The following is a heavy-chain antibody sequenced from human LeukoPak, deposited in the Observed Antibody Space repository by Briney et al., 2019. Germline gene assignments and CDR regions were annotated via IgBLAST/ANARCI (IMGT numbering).Heavy chain of an antibody. J-gene: IGHJ1*01. V-gene: IGHV4-39*07. D-gene: IGHD3-3*01. CDR2: IYYSGST. Sequence: SETLSLTCTVSGGSISSSSYYWGWIRQPPGKGLEWIGSIYYSGSTYYNPSLKSRVTISVDTSKNQFSLKLSSVTAADTAVYYCASELRFLEWLLVLWGQGTLVTVSS. CDR1: GGSISSSSYY. CDR3: ASELRFLEWLLVL.